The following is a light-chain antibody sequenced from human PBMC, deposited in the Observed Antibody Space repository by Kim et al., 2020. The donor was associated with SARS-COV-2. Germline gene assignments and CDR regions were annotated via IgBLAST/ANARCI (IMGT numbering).Light chain of an antibody. V-gene: IGLV2-11*01. CDR3: CSYAGSYTLV. CDR1: SSDVGGYTY. J-gene: IGLJ3*02. CDR2: DVS. Sequence: GLSVTISSTGTSSDVGGYTYGSWYQQHPGKAPKLMISDVSKRPSGVPDRFSGSKSGNTASLTISGLQAEDEADYYCCSYAGSYTLVFGGGTQLTVL.